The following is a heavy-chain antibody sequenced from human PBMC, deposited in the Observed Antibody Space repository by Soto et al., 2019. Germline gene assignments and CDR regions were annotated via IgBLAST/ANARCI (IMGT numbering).Heavy chain of an antibody. Sequence: SQTLSLTCAISGDSVSSNSAAWNWIRQSPSRGLEWLGRTYYRSKWYNDYAVSVKSRITINPDTSKNQFSLQLNSVTPEDTAVYYCARGNDYVWGSYPYFDYWGQGTLVTVSS. CDR2: TYYRSKWYN. J-gene: IGHJ4*02. CDR3: ARGNDYVWGSYPYFDY. CDR1: GDSVSSNSAA. V-gene: IGHV6-1*01. D-gene: IGHD3-16*02.